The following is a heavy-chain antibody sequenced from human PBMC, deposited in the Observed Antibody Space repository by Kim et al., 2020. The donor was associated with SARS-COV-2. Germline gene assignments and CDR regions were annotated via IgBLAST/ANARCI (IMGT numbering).Heavy chain of an antibody. J-gene: IGHJ4*02. CDR3: AAAPSRTPVSGSVFFDY. V-gene: IGHV1-24*01. D-gene: IGHD6-19*01. CDR1: GYTLSELS. CDR2: FDSEEGEI. Sequence: ASVKVSCKGSGYTLSELSMHWVRQTPGKGLEGMGGFDSEEGEIVYAQKFQGRIMMTEDSSTDTAYMELRSLRSEDTAMYFCAAAPSRTPVSGSVFFDYWGQGTLVTVSS.